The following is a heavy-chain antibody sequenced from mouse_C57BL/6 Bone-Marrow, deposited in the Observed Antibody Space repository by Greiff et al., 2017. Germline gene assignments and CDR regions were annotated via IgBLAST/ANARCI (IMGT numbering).Heavy chain of an antibody. CDR2: IYPGGGYT. Sequence: QVQLQQSGPELVKPGASVKLSCKASGYTFTSSDMNWVKQRPGHGLEWIGDIYPGGGYTNSNEKFKGKATLTADKSSSTAYMQFSSLTSADAALEDWSRGRCDYALDYWVWGTGVTVSA. CDR1: GYTFTSSD. CDR3: SRGRCDYALDY. J-gene: IGHJ4*01. V-gene: IGHV1-63*01. D-gene: IGHD2-13*01.